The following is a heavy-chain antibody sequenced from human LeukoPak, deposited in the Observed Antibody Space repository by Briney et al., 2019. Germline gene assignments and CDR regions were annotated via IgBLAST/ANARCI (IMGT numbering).Heavy chain of an antibody. J-gene: IGHJ4*02. CDR3: ARTEGPDCSGGSCYFRY. CDR2: INPSGGST. Sequence: ASVKVSCKASGYTFTSYYMHWVRQAPGQGLEWMGIINPSGGSTSYAQKCQGRVTMTRDTSTSTVYMELSSLRSEDKAVYYCARTEGPDCSGGSCYFRYWGQGNLVTVSS. CDR1: GYTFTSYY. V-gene: IGHV1-46*01. D-gene: IGHD2-15*01.